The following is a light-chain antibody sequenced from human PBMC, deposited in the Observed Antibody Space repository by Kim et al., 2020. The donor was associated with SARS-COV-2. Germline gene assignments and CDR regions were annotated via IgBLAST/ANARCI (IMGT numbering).Light chain of an antibody. CDR1: SSDVGTYNS. V-gene: IGLV2-14*01. J-gene: IGLJ1*01. CDR2: DVT. CDR3: SSFSSSTTAYV. Sequence: QSALTQPASVSGSPGQSITISCTGTSSDVGTYNSVSWYKQHPGKAPKLLIYDVTKRPSGVSNRFSGSKSGNTASLTISGLQAEDEADYYCSSFSSSTTAYVFGTGTKVTVL.